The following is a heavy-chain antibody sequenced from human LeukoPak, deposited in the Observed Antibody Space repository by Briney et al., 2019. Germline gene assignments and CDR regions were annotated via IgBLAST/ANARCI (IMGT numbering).Heavy chain of an antibody. V-gene: IGHV3-23*01. Sequence: GGPLRLSCAASGFTFSSYAMSWVRKAPGKGLEWVSAISGSGGSTYYADSVKGRFTISRDNSKNTLYLQMNSLRAEDRAVYYCAKGSVPAARHYFDYWGQGTLVTVSS. CDR3: AKGSVPAARHYFDY. CDR2: ISGSGGST. J-gene: IGHJ4*02. D-gene: IGHD2-2*01. CDR1: GFTFSSYA.